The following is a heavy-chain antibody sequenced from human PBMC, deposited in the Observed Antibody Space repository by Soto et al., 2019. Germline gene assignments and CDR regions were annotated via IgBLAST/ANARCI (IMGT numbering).Heavy chain of an antibody. CDR2: INPNSGGT. D-gene: IGHD2-2*02. CDR3: ARGGSTRRYCSSTSCYTQAYGMDV. J-gene: IGHJ6*02. V-gene: IGHV1-2*04. Sequence: SVKVSCKASGYTFTGYYMHWVRQAPGQGLEWMGWINPNSGGTNYAQKFQGWVTMTRDTSISTAYMELSRLRSDDTAVYYCARGGSTRRYCSSTSCYTQAYGMDVWGQGTTLTLSS. CDR1: GYTFTGYY.